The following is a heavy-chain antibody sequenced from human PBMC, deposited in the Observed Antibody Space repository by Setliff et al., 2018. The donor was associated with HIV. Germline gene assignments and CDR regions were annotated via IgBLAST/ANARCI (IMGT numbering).Heavy chain of an antibody. CDR3: ARDGKLAYCSGGSCPRAYFSGLDV. D-gene: IGHD2-15*01. CDR1: GGSINNGTYF. CDR2: LYTSGSA. J-gene: IGHJ6*02. Sequence: SETLSLTCTVSGGSINNGTYFWTWIRQPAGKALEWLGRLYTSGSATYNPSLKGRITISIDTSTNQFSLHLNSVTAADTAVYYCARDGKLAYCSGGSCPRAYFSGLDVWGQGTTVTVSS. V-gene: IGHV4-61*02.